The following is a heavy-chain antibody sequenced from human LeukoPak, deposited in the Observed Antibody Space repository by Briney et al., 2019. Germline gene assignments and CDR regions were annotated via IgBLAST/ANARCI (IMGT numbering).Heavy chain of an antibody. V-gene: IGHV3-72*01. CDR2: IRNKANSYTT. CDR1: GFTFSDHY. D-gene: IGHD3-16*01. Sequence: GGSLRLSCAASGFTFSDHYMDWVRQAPGKGLEWVGRIRNKANSYTTEYAASVKGRFTISRDDSKNSLYLQMNSLKTEDTAVYYCARDLGVGMIDAYRYFDLWGRGTLVTVSS. J-gene: IGHJ2*01. CDR3: ARDLGVGMIDAYRYFDL.